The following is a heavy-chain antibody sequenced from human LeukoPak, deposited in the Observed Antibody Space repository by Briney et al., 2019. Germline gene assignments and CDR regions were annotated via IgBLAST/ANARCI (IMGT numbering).Heavy chain of an antibody. CDR3: ASGLEWFISV. CDR1: GYSISSGYY. CDR2: IYHSGST. Sequence: NPSETLSLTCTVSGYSISSGYYWGWIRQPPGKGLEWIGSIYHSGSTYYNPSLKSRVTISVDTSKNQFSLKLSSVTAADTAVYYCASGLEWFISVWGKGTTVTVSS. J-gene: IGHJ6*04. D-gene: IGHD3-3*01. V-gene: IGHV4-38-2*02.